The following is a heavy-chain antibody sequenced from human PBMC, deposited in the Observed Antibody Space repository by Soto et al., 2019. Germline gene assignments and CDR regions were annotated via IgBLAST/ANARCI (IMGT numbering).Heavy chain of an antibody. V-gene: IGHV3-30-3*01. J-gene: IGHJ4*02. CDR3: ARDRRALAPDFDY. CDR1: GFTFSSYA. Sequence: LRLSCAASGFTFSSYAMHWVRQAPGKGLEWVAVISYDGSNKYYADSVKGRFTISRDNSKNTLYLQMNSPRAEDTAVYYCARDRRALAPDFDYWGQGTLVTVSS. CDR2: ISYDGSNK.